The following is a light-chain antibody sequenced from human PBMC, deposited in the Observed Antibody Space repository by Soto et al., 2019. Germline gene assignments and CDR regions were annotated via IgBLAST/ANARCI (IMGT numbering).Light chain of an antibody. J-gene: IGKJ2*01. V-gene: IGKV1-39*01. CDR1: HDITNY. CDR3: QQSYSNLGT. CDR2: GAS. Sequence: DIQMTQSPSSLSASVGDRVTITCQASHDITNYLNWYQHKPGKAPKLLIYGASNLETGVPSRFSGSGSGTDFTLSISTLQPEDFATYYCQQSYSNLGTFGQGTKLEIK.